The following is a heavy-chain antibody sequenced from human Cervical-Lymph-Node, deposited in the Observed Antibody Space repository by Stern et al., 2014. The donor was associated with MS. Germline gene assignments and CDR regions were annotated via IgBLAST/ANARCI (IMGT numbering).Heavy chain of an antibody. J-gene: IGHJ5*02. CDR3: AGLRFGELFRGFDP. D-gene: IGHD3-10*01. CDR1: GFSLSTYA. V-gene: IGHV3-33*01. Sequence: QVQLVQSGGGVVQPGRSLRLSCAASGFSLSTYAMHWVRPAPGKGLEWVSGIWFDGSNEEYADAVKGRFTISRDTSKNMLYLLMNSPRVEDTAVYYCAGLRFGELFRGFDPWGQGTLVTVSS. CDR2: IWFDGSNE.